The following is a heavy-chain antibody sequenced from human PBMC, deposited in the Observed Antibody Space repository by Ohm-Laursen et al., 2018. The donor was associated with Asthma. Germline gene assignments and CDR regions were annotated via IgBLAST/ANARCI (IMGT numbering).Heavy chain of an antibody. CDR1: GFTFSSFA. CDR3: ARDQQLVGYYYYYGMDV. D-gene: IGHD6-6*01. V-gene: IGHV3-30-3*01. Sequence: SLRLSCAASGFTFSSFAMHWVRQAPGKGLEWVTIITSDGSWTSYADSVKGRFTISRDNAKNSLYLQMNSLRVEDTAVYYCARDQQLVGYYYYYGMDVWGQGTTVTVSS. CDR2: ITSDGSWT. J-gene: IGHJ6*02.